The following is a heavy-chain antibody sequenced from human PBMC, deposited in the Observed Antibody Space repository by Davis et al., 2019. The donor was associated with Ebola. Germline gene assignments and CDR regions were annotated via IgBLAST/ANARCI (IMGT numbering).Heavy chain of an antibody. D-gene: IGHD1-1*01. Sequence: PGGSLRLSCKGSGYSFTSYWIGWVRQMPGKGLEWMGIIYPGDSDTRYSPSFQGQVTISADKSISTAYLQWSSLKASDTAMYYCARLRRQLFDYWGQGTLVTVSS. CDR1: GYSFTSYW. J-gene: IGHJ4*02. CDR2: IYPGDSDT. CDR3: ARLRRQLFDY. V-gene: IGHV5-51*01.